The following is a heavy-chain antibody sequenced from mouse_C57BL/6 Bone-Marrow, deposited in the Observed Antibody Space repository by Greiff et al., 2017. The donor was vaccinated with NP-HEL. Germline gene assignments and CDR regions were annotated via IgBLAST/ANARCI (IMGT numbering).Heavy chain of an antibody. CDR2: INPNNGGT. J-gene: IGHJ3*01. D-gene: IGHD2-5*01. Sequence: VQLQQSGPELVKPGASVKIPCKASGYTFTDYNMDWVKQCHGKSLEWIGDINPNNGGTIYNQKFKGKATLTVDKSSSTAYMELRSLTSEDTAVYYCARSSYYSNPAWFAYWGQGTLVTVSA. V-gene: IGHV1-18*01. CDR1: GYTFTDYN. CDR3: ARSSYYSNPAWFAY.